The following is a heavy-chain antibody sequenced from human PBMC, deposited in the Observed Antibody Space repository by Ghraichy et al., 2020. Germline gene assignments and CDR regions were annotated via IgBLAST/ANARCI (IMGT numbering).Heavy chain of an antibody. V-gene: IGHV4-30-4*08. J-gene: IGHJ4*02. D-gene: IGHD2-15*01. CDR3: ARARKGYCSGGACLEPFDY. CDR2: IYYSGIT. CDR1: GGSISTGDYH. Sequence: SETLSLTCTVSGGSISTGDYHWGWIRQPPGKGLEWIGYIYYSGITYYNPSLESRVTISIDTSKNQFSLKVSSVTAADTAVYYCARARKGYCSGGACLEPFDYWGQGTLVTVSS.